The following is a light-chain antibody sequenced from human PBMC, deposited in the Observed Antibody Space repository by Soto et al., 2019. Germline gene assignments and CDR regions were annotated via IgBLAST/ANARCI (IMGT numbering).Light chain of an antibody. CDR1: QSVLYNSNNKNH. CDR3: QQYNSYSYT. J-gene: IGKJ2*01. CDR2: GAS. V-gene: IGKV4-1*01. Sequence: DFVMTQAPDSLAVSLGERATINCKSSQSVLYNSNNKNHLGWFQQKPGHPPKLLIYGASFRPSGVPDRFSGSGSGTDFTLTISSLQAEDVAVYYCQQYNSYSYTFGQGTKLEIK.